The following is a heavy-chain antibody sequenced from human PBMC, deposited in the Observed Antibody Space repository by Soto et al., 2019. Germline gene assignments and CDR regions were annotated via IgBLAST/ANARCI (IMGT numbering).Heavy chain of an antibody. V-gene: IGHV1-18*04. CDR1: GYTFTIYG. J-gene: IGHJ6*02. CDR3: ARDSSSWYISYYYYYYGMDV. D-gene: IGHD6-13*01. Sequence: ASVKVSCKASGYTFTIYGISWVRQAPGQGLEWMGWISAYNGNTNYAQKLQGRVTMTTDTSTSTAYMELRSLRSDDTAVYYCARDSSSWYISYYYYYYGMDVWGQGTTVTVSS. CDR2: ISAYNGNT.